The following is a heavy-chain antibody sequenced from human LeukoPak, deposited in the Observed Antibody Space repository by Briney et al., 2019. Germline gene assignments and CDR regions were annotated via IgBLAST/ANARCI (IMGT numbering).Heavy chain of an antibody. Sequence: PGRSLRLSCAASGFTFSSYGMHWVRQAPGKGLEWVAVIWYDGSNKYYADSVKGRFTTSRDNSKNTLYLQMNSLRAEDTAVYYCASSGSYYYFDYWGQGTLVTVSS. CDR3: ASSGSYYYFDY. CDR2: IWYDGSNK. V-gene: IGHV3-33*01. D-gene: IGHD1-26*01. CDR1: GFTFSSYG. J-gene: IGHJ4*02.